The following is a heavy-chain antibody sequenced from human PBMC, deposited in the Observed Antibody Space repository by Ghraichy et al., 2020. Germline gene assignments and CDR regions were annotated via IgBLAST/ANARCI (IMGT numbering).Heavy chain of an antibody. D-gene: IGHD5-18*01. CDR2: IYTSGST. Sequence: SETLSLTCTVSGGSISSGSYYWSWIRQPAGKGLEWIGRIYTSGSTNYNPSLKSRVTISVDTSKNQFSLKLSSVTAADTAGYSCARELGYSLFDYWGQGTLVTVSS. CDR1: GGSISSGSYY. CDR3: ARELGYSLFDY. J-gene: IGHJ4*02. V-gene: IGHV4-61*02.